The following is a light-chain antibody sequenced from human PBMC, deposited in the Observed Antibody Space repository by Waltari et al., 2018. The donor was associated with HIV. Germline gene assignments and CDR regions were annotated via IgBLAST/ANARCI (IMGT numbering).Light chain of an antibody. CDR2: DAS. CDR1: ESVSSD. V-gene: IGKV3-11*01. Sequence: EVVFTQLPATLSLSPGERATLPCRASESVSSDLAWIQQRPGQAPRLLIYDASNRATGVPARFTGSGSATDFTLTISSLQPEDFAFYFCQQRSNWPPLTFGGGTK. J-gene: IGKJ4*01. CDR3: QQRSNWPPLT.